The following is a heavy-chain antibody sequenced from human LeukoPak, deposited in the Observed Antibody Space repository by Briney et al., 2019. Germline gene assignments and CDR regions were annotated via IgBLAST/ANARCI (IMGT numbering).Heavy chain of an antibody. CDR2: INHSGST. J-gene: IGHJ4*02. CDR1: GGSFSGYY. Sequence: SETLSLTCAVYGGSFSGYYWSWIRQPPGKGLEWIGEINHSGSTNYNPSLKSRVIISVDTSKNQFSLKLSSVTAADTAVYYCARVLLYDSSGYYSDQKYYFDYWGQGTLVTVSS. CDR3: ARVLLYDSSGYYSDQKYYFDY. V-gene: IGHV4-34*01. D-gene: IGHD3-22*01.